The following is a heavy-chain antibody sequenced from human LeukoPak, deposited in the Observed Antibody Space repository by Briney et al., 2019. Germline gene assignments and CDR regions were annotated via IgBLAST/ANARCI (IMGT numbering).Heavy chain of an antibody. CDR1: GGTFSSYA. J-gene: IGHJ3*02. CDR3: ARVGYCSSTSCSTGAFDI. D-gene: IGHD2-2*01. V-gene: IGHV1-69*05. Sequence: SVKVSCKASGGTFSSYAISWVRQAPGQGLEWMGGIIPIFGTANYAQKFQGRVTITTDESTSTAYMELSSLRSEDTAVYYCARVGYCSSTSCSTGAFDIWGQGTMVTVS. CDR2: IIPIFGTA.